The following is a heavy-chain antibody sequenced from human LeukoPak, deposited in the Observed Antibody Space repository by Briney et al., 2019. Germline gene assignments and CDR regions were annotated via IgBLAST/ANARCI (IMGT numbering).Heavy chain of an antibody. CDR2: ISYSGST. Sequence: SETLSLTCTVSGVSISTYYWSWIRQPPGKGLEWIGYISYSGSTNYNPSLKSRVTISVDTSKNQFSLKLSSVTAADTAVYYCARDSSGLNWFDPWGQGTLVTGSS. J-gene: IGHJ5*02. CDR3: ARDSSGLNWFDP. D-gene: IGHD6-19*01. CDR1: GVSISTYY. V-gene: IGHV4-59*01.